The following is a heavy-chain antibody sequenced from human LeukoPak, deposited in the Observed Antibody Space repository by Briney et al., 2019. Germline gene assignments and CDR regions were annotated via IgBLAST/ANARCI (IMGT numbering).Heavy chain of an antibody. V-gene: IGHV3-74*01. CDR3: VRDNYGVDY. D-gene: IGHD3-10*01. Sequence: GGSLRLSCAASGFTFNRYWMQWVRQAPGKGLVWVSHITSGGGSTSYADSVKGRFTTSRDNAKSTLYLQMNSLRAEDTAVYYCVRDNYGVDYWGQGTLVTISS. J-gene: IGHJ4*02. CDR2: ITSGGGST. CDR1: GFTFNRYW.